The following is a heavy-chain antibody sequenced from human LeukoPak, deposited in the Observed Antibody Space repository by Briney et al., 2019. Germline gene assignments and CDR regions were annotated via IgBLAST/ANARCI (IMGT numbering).Heavy chain of an antibody. CDR3: ARETGYYGSGSYDYYYYMDV. D-gene: IGHD3-10*01. J-gene: IGHJ6*03. CDR2: IIPIFGTA. CDR1: GGTFSSYA. Sequence: SVKVSCKASGGTFSSYAISWVRQAPGQGLEWMGGIIPIFGTANYAQKFQGRVTITADESTSTAYMELSSLRSEDTAVYYCARETGYYGSGSYDYYYYMDVWGKGTTVTISS. V-gene: IGHV1-69*13.